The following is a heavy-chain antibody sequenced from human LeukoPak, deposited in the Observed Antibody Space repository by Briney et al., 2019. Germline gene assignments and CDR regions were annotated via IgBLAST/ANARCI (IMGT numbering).Heavy chain of an antibody. CDR2: IYYSGST. V-gene: IGHV4-30-4*01. CDR1: GGSISSGDYS. Sequence: PSQTLSLTCTVSGGSISSGDYSWSWIRQPPGKGLEWIGYIYYSGSTYYNPSLRSRVTISVDTSKNQFSLKLSSVTAADTAVYYCARALPYSSSWYGAFDYWGQGTLVTVSS. D-gene: IGHD6-13*01. J-gene: IGHJ4*02. CDR3: ARALPYSSSWYGAFDY.